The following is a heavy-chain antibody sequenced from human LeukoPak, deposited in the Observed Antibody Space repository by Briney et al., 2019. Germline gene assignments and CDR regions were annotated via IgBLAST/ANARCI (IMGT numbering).Heavy chain of an antibody. CDR1: GGSISSYY. D-gene: IGHD2-2*01. Sequence: SETLSLTCTVSGGSISSYYWSWIRQPPGKGLEWIGYIYYSGSTNYNPSLKSRVTISVDTSKNQFSLKLSSVTAADTAVYYCARGFVPAGMARYHYMDVWGKGTTVTVSS. CDR2: IYYSGST. V-gene: IGHV4-59*12. CDR3: ARGFVPAGMARYHYMDV. J-gene: IGHJ6*03.